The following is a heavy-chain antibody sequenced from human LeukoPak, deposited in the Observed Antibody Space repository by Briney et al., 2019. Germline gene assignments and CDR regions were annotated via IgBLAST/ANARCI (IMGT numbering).Heavy chain of an antibody. CDR2: VYYDGRA. D-gene: IGHD3-10*01. V-gene: IGHV4-39*06. CDR1: GDSFSSANYY. Sequence: PSETLSLTYTVSGDSFSSANYYWGWIRQPPGKSPEWVGSVYYDGRAYYNPSLRSRLTIQVDTSKRQITLKVTSVTAADTAVYYCARDFVVRGVAYRRYFDHWGQGTLVAVSS. CDR3: ARDFVVRGVAYRRYFDH. J-gene: IGHJ4*02.